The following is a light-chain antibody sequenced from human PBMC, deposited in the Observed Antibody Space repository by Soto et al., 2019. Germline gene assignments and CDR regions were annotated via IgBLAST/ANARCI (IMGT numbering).Light chain of an antibody. CDR1: QSVSNNY. CDR2: GAS. V-gene: IGKV3-20*01. Sequence: EIVLTQSPATLSVSPGERATLSCRASQSVSNNYLAWYQQKPGQAPRLLTYGASSRATGIPDRFSGSGSGTEFTLTISRLEPEDFTVYYCHHYETFGQGTKVDI. J-gene: IGKJ1*01. CDR3: HHYET.